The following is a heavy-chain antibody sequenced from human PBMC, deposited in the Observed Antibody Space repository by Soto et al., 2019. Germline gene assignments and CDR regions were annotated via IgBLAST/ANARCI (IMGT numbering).Heavy chain of an antibody. Sequence: SETLSLTCAVYGGSFSGYYWSWIRQPPGKGLEWIGEINHSGSTNYNPSLKSRVTISVDTSKNQFSLKLSSVTAADTAVYYCARGRRTGIAARLFDYWGQGTLVTVSS. CDR2: INHSGST. J-gene: IGHJ4*02. D-gene: IGHD6-6*01. CDR3: ARGRRTGIAARLFDY. V-gene: IGHV4-34*01. CDR1: GGSFSGYY.